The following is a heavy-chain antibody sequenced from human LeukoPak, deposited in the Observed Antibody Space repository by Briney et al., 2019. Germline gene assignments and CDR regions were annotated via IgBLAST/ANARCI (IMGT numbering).Heavy chain of an antibody. D-gene: IGHD1-7*01. CDR3: ARAPAYNWNYGWFDP. V-gene: IGHV3-21*04. Sequence: PGESLRLSCAASEFTFTTYSMAWVRQAPGKGLEWVSSISSSATYRYYADSVNGRFTISRDDPKNSLYLQMNSLRAEDTAVYYCARAPAYNWNYGWFDPWGQGTLVTVSS. CDR2: ISSSATYR. CDR1: EFTFTTYS. J-gene: IGHJ5*02.